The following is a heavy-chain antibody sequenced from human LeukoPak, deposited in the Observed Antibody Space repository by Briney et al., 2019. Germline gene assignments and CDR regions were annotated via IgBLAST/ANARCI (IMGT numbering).Heavy chain of an antibody. CDR2: ITTGTGDT. Sequence: GASVKVSCKASGYTFTNYAMHWGRQAPGQRLEWMGWITTGTGDTKYLQECQGRGTINRETSANTAYMELSSLRSEDMAVYYCARAVKYRSGPLTDLLPYYFDYWGQGTLVTVSS. J-gene: IGHJ4*02. CDR3: ARAVKYRSGPLTDLLPYYFDY. D-gene: IGHD6-19*01. V-gene: IGHV1-3*03. CDR1: GYTFTNYA.